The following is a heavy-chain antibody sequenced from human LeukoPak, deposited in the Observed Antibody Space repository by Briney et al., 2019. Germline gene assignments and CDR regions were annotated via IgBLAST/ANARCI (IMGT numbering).Heavy chain of an antibody. CDR2: IYYSGST. D-gene: IGHD5-24*01. CDR1: GGSISSYY. V-gene: IGHV4-30-4*01. Sequence: KPSETLSLTCTVSGGSISSYYWNWIRQPPGKGLEWIGYIYYSGSTYYNPSLKSRVTISVDTSKNQFSLKLSSVTAADTAVYYCARDPGDDYTPGADYWGQGTLVTVSS. J-gene: IGHJ4*02. CDR3: ARDPGDDYTPGADY.